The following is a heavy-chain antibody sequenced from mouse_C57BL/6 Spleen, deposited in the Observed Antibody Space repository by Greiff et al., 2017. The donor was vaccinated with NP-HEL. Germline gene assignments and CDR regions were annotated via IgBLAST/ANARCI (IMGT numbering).Heavy chain of an antibody. CDR1: GYTFTDYY. V-gene: IGHV1-26*01. J-gene: IGHJ3*01. CDR2: INPNNGGT. Sequence: EVQLQQSGPELVKPGASVKISCKASGYTFTDYYMNWVQQSHGKSLEWIGDINPNNGGTSYNQKFKGKATLTVDKSSSTAYMELRSLTSEDSAVYYCAREEITTVDLPWFAYWGQGTLVTVSA. D-gene: IGHD1-1*01. CDR3: AREEITTVDLPWFAY.